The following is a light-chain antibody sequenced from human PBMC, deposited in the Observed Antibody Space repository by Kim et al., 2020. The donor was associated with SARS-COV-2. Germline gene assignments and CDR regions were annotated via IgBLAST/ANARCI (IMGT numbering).Light chain of an antibody. CDR2: CAS. J-gene: IGKJ2*01. Sequence: EIEMTQSPATLSVSPGERATLSCRASQSVSSNLAWYQQKPGKAPRLLIYCASSRGTGIPARFSGSGSGTEFTLTISSLQSEDFAVYYWQQYNNWPPYTFGQGTNLDI. V-gene: IGKV3-15*01. CDR3: QQYNNWPPYT. CDR1: QSVSSN.